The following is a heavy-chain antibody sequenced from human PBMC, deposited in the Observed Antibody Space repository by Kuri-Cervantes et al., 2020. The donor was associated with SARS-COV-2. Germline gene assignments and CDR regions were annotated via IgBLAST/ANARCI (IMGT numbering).Heavy chain of an antibody. V-gene: IGHV4-38-2*01. J-gene: IGHJ2*01. CDR1: GYSISSGYY. Sequence: SEPLSLTCAVSGYSISSGYYWGWIRQPPGKGLEWIGSIYHIGSTYYNPSLKSRVTISVDTSKNQFSLKLSSVTAADTAVYYCARRTVGHFDLWGRGTLVTVSS. CDR3: ARRTVGHFDL. D-gene: IGHD3-16*01. CDR2: IYHIGST.